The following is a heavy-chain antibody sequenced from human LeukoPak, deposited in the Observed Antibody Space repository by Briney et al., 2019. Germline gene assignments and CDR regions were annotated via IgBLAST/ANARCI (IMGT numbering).Heavy chain of an antibody. CDR2: IYYSGST. Sequence: SETLSLTCTVSGGSISSSSYYWGWIRQPPGKGLEWIGSIYYSGSTYYNPSLKSRVTISVDTSKNQFSLKLSSVTAADTAVYYCARDTSSSWSGYYYYYMDVWGKGTTVTVSS. J-gene: IGHJ6*03. CDR3: ARDTSSSWSGYYYYYMDV. V-gene: IGHV4-39*07. CDR1: GGSISSSSYY. D-gene: IGHD6-13*01.